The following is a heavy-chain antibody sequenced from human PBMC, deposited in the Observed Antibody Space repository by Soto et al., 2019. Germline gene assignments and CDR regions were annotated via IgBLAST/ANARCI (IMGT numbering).Heavy chain of an antibody. Sequence: QFTLKEAGPTVVKPTETLTLTCTFSGFSLTTGGVGVGWIRQPPGRSPEWLAVSYWNDDRRRSPSLEHRLTITKETSKNQVVLIMTNMGPVDTATYYCIHRRASWDYHGLDVWGQGVPVTVSS. CDR2: SYWNDDR. J-gene: IGHJ6*02. CDR3: IHRRASWDYHGLDV. CDR1: GFSLTTGGVG. V-gene: IGHV2-5*01. D-gene: IGHD1-26*01.